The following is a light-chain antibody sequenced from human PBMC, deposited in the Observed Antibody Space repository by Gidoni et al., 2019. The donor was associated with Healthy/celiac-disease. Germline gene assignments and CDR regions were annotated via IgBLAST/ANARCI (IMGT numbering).Light chain of an antibody. V-gene: IGKV1-8*01. CDR2: AAS. CDR3: QQYYSYPWT. CDR1: QGISSY. J-gene: IGKJ1*01. Sequence: VTITCRASQGISSYLAWYQQKPGKAPKLLIYAASTWQSGVPSRFSGSGSGTDFTLTISCLQAEDFATYYCQQYYSYPWTFGQGTKVEIK.